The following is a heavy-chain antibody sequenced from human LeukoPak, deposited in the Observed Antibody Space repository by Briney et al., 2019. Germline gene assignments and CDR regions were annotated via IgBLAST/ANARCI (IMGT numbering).Heavy chain of an antibody. V-gene: IGHV3-21*01. J-gene: IGHJ4*02. CDR1: GFTFSSYS. D-gene: IGHD3-22*01. Sequence: PGGSLRLSCAASGFTFSSYSMNWVRQAPGKGLEWVSSISSSSRYIYYADSVKGRFTISRDNAKNSLYLQMNSLRAEDTAVYYCARGVPVYYYDSSGYYNWGQGTLVTVSS. CDR2: ISSSSRYI. CDR3: ARGVPVYYYDSSGYYN.